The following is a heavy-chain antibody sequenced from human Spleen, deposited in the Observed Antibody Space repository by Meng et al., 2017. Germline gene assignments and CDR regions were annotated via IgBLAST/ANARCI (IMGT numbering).Heavy chain of an antibody. D-gene: IGHD3-22*01. CDR1: GGTISGYY. J-gene: IGHJ2*01. Sequence: VQLQQWGAGLLKPSETLSLTCAVYGGTISGYYWSWIRQPPGKGLEWIGEINDSGSTNYNPSLKSRVTISKDTSKNQFSLKLSSVTAADTAVYYCVFDSSGDWYFDLWGRGTLVTVSS. CDR3: VFDSSGDWYFDL. CDR2: INDSGST. V-gene: IGHV4-34*08.